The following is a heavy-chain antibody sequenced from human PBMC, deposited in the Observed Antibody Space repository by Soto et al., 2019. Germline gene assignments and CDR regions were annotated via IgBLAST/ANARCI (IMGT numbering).Heavy chain of an antibody. CDR3: ARAEDSYEPELVLVFFDC. CDR2: IDDSGTT. Sequence: PSETLSLTCTVSGGSISSDDYYWSWIRQPPGKSLEWIGYIDDSGTTYYNPSLKSRVTISLDTSKNQFSLKLSSVTAADTAVYSCARAEDSYEPELVLVFFDCWGQVTLVTVSS. J-gene: IGHJ4*02. D-gene: IGHD5-18*01. V-gene: IGHV4-30-4*01. CDR1: GGSISSDDYY.